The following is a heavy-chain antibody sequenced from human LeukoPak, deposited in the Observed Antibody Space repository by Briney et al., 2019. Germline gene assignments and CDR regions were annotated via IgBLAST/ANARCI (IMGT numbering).Heavy chain of an antibody. J-gene: IGHJ6*04. V-gene: IGHV1-18*04. D-gene: IGHD2-2*01. CDR2: IGAYNGNT. CDR1: GYTFTSYG. Sequence: ASVKVSCKASGYTFTSYGISWVRQAPGQGLEWMGWIGAYNGNTNYAQKLQGRVTMTTDTSTSTAYMELRSLRSDDTAVYYCARVAKLSSRIVVVPAALNEAYYYGMDVWGKGTTVTVSS. CDR3: ARVAKLSSRIVVVPAALNEAYYYGMDV.